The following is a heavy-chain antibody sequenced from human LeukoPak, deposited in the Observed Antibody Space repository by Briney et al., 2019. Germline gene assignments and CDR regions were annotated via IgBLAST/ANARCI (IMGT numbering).Heavy chain of an antibody. Sequence: SETLSLTCTVSGGSIISGAYYWSWIRQHPGKGLEWIAYVHYSGSTYYNPSLKSRFTISVDTSQNQFSLKLRSVTAADTAVYYCAEDSGNSAFDYWGQGTLLTVSS. D-gene: IGHD4-23*01. CDR2: VHYSGST. CDR3: AEDSGNSAFDY. V-gene: IGHV4-31*03. J-gene: IGHJ4*02. CDR1: GGSIISGAYY.